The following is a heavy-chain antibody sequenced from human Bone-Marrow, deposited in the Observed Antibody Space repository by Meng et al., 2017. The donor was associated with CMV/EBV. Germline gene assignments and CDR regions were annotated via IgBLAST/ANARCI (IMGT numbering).Heavy chain of an antibody. V-gene: IGHV4-34*01. CDR3: AGYIVGATRD. J-gene: IGHJ4*02. D-gene: IGHD1-26*01. Sequence: SETLSLTCAVYGGSFSGYYWSWIRQPPGKGLEWIGEINHSGSTNYNPSLKSRVTISVDTSKNQFSLKLSSVTAADTAVYYCAGYIVGATRDWGQGNLVTVSS. CDR1: GGSFSGYY. CDR2: INHSGST.